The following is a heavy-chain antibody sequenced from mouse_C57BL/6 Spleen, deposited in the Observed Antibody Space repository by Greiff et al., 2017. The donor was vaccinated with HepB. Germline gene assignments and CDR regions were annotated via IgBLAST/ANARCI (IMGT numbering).Heavy chain of an antibody. J-gene: IGHJ3*01. Sequence: VKLVESGPGLVAPSQSLSITCTVSGFSLTSYGVHWVRQPPGKGLEWLVVIWSDGSTTYNSALKSRLSISKDNSKSQVFLKMNSLQTDDTAMYYCARHEVYDGYSWFAYWGQGTLVTVSA. CDR3: ARHEVYDGYSWFAY. CDR2: IWSDGST. V-gene: IGHV2-6-1*01. CDR1: GFSLTSYG. D-gene: IGHD2-3*01.